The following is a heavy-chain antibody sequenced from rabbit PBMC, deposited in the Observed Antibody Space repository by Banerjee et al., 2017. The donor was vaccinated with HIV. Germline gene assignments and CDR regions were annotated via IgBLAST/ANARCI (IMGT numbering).Heavy chain of an antibody. D-gene: IGHD4-2*01. J-gene: IGHJ4*01. Sequence: QSLEESGGDLVKPGASLTLTCTASGFSFSSSYCMCWVRQAPGKGLEWIGCINTGSGSTWYASWAKGRFTISTTSSTTVTLQMTSVTVADTATYFCARRPGYGAYAGDAGANNLWGQGTLVTVS. V-gene: IGHV1S40*01. CDR2: INTGSGST. CDR1: GFSFSSSYC. CDR3: ARRPGYGAYAGDAGANNL.